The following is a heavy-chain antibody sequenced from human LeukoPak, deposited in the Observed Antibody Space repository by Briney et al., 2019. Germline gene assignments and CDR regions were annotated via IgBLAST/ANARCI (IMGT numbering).Heavy chain of an antibody. J-gene: IGHJ4*02. D-gene: IGHD3-3*01. CDR2: ISYDGSNK. CDR3: ARDRTYYDFAGDY. CDR1: GFTFSSYA. Sequence: GGSLRLSCAASGFTFSSYAMHWVRQAPGKGLEWVAVISYDGSNKYYADSVKGRFTISRDNSKNTLYLQMNSLRAEDTTVYYCARDRTYYDFAGDYWGQGTLVTVSS. V-gene: IGHV3-30-3*01.